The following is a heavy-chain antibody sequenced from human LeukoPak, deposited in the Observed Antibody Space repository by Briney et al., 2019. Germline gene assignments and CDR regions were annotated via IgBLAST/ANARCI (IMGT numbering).Heavy chain of an antibody. CDR1: GYTFTSYG. V-gene: IGHV1-18*01. J-gene: IGHJ4*02. D-gene: IGHD3-10*01. Sequence: GASVKVSCKASGYTFTSYGISWVRQAPGQGLEWMGWISAYNGNTNYAQKLQGRVTMTTDTSTSTAYMELRSLRSDDTAVYYCARDGEPFITMVRGVIITLDYWGQGTLVTVSS. CDR2: ISAYNGNT. CDR3: ARDGEPFITMVRGVIITLDY.